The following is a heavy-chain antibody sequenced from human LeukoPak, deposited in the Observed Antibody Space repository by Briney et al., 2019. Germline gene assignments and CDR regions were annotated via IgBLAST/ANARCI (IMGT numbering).Heavy chain of an antibody. CDR1: GGSISSSSYY. J-gene: IGHJ4*02. Sequence: SETLSLTCTVSGGSISSSSYYWGWIRQPPGKGLEWIGSIYYSGSTYYNPSLKSRVTITVDTSKNQFSLKLSSVTAADTAVYYCARAGQGYCTSASCFLSLDYWGQGTLVTVSS. CDR2: IYYSGST. CDR3: ARAGQGYCTSASCFLSLDY. V-gene: IGHV4-39*07. D-gene: IGHD2-2*01.